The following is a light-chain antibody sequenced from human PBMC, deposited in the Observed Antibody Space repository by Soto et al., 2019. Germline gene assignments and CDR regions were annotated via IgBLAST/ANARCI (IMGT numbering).Light chain of an antibody. Sequence: VCTQFPVTLSLSPGERATLSFRASPSVNYLAWYQQKPGQAPRLLIYGVSTRATGIPDRFSGSGSGTDFSLTISRLDPEDFAVYYCQYYGSAPLTFGGGTKVDIK. V-gene: IGKV3-20*01. J-gene: IGKJ4*01. CDR1: PSVNY. CDR2: GVS. CDR3: QYYGSAPLT.